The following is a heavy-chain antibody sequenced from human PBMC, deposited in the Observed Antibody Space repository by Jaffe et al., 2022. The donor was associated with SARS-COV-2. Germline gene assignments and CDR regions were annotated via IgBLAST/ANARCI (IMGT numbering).Heavy chain of an antibody. Sequence: QVQLQESGPGLVKPSQTLSLTCTVSGGSVSSGNHYWSWIRQPAGKGLEWIGRIYTSGNTNYNPSLKSRVTISVDTSKNQFSLNMSSVTAADTAVYYCARETPLYYYDSSGYYTWGQGTLVTVSS. D-gene: IGHD3-22*01. CDR3: ARETPLYYYDSSGYYT. V-gene: IGHV4-61*02. CDR1: GGSVSSGNHY. J-gene: IGHJ5*02. CDR2: IYTSGNT.